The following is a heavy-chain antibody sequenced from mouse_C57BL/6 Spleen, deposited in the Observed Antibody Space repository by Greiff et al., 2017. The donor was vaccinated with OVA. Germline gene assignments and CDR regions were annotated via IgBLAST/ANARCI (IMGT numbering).Heavy chain of an antibody. V-gene: IGHV14-4*01. CDR3: TKRIYYGNFAWFAY. CDR2: IDPENGDT. Sequence: EVQLQQSGAELVRPGASVKLSCTASGFNIKDDYMHWVKQRPEQGLEWIGWIDPENGDTEYASKFQGKATITADTSSNTAYLQLSSLTSEDTAVYYCTKRIYYGNFAWFAYWGQGTLVTVSA. CDR1: GFNIKDDY. D-gene: IGHD2-1*01. J-gene: IGHJ3*01.